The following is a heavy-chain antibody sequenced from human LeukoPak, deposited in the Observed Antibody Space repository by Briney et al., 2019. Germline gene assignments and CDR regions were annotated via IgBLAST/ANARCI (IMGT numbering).Heavy chain of an antibody. V-gene: IGHV3-9*01. CDR1: GFTFDDYA. D-gene: IGHD7-27*01. J-gene: IGHJ3*01. Sequence: GGSLRLSCAASGFTFDDYAMHWVRQAPGKGLEWVSGISWNSGSIGYADSVKGRFTISRDNAKNSLYLQMDTLRVEDTAVYYCARGGGGNWDDVFDVWGQGTMVTVSA. CDR2: ISWNSGSI. CDR3: ARGGGGNWDDVFDV.